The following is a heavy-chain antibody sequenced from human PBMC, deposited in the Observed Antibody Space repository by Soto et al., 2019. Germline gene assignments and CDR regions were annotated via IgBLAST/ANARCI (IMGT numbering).Heavy chain of an antibody. CDR1: GVSFTSYS. V-gene: IGHV1-69*08. Sequence: QVQLVQSGAEVKKPGSSVKVSCEASGVSFTSYSFTWVRQAPGQGLEWMGRIIPIQGTASYALKFQDRVTITAERSTKTVYMELGSLRPEDTALYFCAKSLLFGDHAYMDVWGKGTTVTVSS. J-gene: IGHJ6*03. CDR3: AKSLLFGDHAYMDV. D-gene: IGHD3-16*01. CDR2: IIPIQGTA.